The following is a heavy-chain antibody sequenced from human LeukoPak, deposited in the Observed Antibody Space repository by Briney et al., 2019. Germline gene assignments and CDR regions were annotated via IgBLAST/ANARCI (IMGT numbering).Heavy chain of an antibody. CDR2: FDPEDGET. J-gene: IGHJ4*02. V-gene: IGHV1-24*01. CDR3: ATLPFGSGSRSDY. Sequence: GASVKVSCKVSGYTLTELSMHWVRQAPGKGLEWMGGFDPEDGETIYAQKFQGRVTMTEDTSTDAAYMELSSLRSEDTAVYYCATLPFGSGSRSDYWGQGTLVTVSS. CDR1: GYTLTELS. D-gene: IGHD3-10*01.